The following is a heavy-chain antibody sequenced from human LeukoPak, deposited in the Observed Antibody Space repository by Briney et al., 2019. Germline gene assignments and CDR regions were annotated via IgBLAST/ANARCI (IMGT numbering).Heavy chain of an antibody. CDR1: GYTFTSYA. Sequence: ASVKVSCKASGYTFTSYAMNWVRQAPGQGLEWMGWINTNTGNPTYAQGLTGRFVFSLDTSVSTAYLQISSLKAEDTAVYYCARDRTYYDYVWGSYRFFPSHFDYWGQGTLVTVSS. CDR2: INTNTGNP. CDR3: ARDRTYYDYVWGSYRFFPSHFDY. V-gene: IGHV7-4-1*02. D-gene: IGHD3-16*02. J-gene: IGHJ4*02.